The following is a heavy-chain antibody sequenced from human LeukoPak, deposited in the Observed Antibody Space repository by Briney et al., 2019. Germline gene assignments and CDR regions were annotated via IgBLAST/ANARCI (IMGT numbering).Heavy chain of an antibody. D-gene: IGHD2-2*01. CDR3: ASQEDIVVVPAAIDYYYYYMDV. J-gene: IGHJ6*03. Sequence: ASVKVSFKATGCTFSSYAISWVRQAPGQGLEWMGGIIPIFGTANYAHKFQGRVTITADESTSTAYMELSSLRSEDTAVYYCASQEDIVVVPAAIDYYYYYMDVWGKGTTVTVSS. CDR2: IIPIFGTA. CDR1: GCTFSSYA. V-gene: IGHV1-69*13.